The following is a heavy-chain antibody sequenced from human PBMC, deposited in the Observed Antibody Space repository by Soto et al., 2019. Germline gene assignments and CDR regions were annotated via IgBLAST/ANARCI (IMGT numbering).Heavy chain of an antibody. V-gene: IGHV1-46*01. D-gene: IGHD6-13*01. CDR3: ARDGRSAAVLDY. Sequence: ASVKVSCKASGYIFTRYYMHWVRQAPGQGLEWMGIINPSGGSTSYAQKFQGRVTMTRDTSTSTVYMELSSLRSEYTAVYYCARDGRSAAVLDYWGQGTLVTVSS. CDR2: INPSGGST. J-gene: IGHJ4*02. CDR1: GYIFTRYY.